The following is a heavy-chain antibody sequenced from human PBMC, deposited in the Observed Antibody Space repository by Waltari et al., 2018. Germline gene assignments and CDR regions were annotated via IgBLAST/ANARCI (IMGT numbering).Heavy chain of an antibody. D-gene: IGHD1-7*01. Sequence: QVQLQESGQGLVKPSQTLSPTCTVSGGSISSGGYYWSWIRQHPGKGLEWIGYIYYSGSTYYNPSLKSRVTISVDTSKNQFSLKLSSVTAADTAVYYCARYRYNWNYAYWGQGTLVTVSS. J-gene: IGHJ4*02. CDR1: GGSISSGGYY. V-gene: IGHV4-31*03. CDR2: IYYSGST. CDR3: ARYRYNWNYAY.